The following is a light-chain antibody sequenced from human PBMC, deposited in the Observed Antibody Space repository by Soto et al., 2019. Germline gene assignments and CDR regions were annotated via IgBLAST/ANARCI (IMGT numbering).Light chain of an antibody. J-gene: IGKJ5*01. CDR1: QSVTSSH. CDR2: GAS. V-gene: IGKV3-20*01. Sequence: EVVLTQSPGTLSLSPGERVTLSCRASQSVTSSHLAWYQQKPGQPPRLLVYGASTRATDIPDRFSGSGSGTDFTRTISRLEPEDFAVYYCHQYTSSGVTFGQGTRLEIK. CDR3: HQYTSSGVT.